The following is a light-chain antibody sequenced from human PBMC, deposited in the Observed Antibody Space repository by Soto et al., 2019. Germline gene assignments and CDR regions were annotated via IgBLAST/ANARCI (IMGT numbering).Light chain of an antibody. Sequence: EIVLTQSPGTLSLSPGGRATLSCGATQSVSSSSLSWYQQKPGQAPRLLIYDTSSRATDIPDRFSGSGSGTHFTLTISRLEPEDFTVYYCQHYGTSVWTFGQGTKVDIK. CDR2: DTS. CDR3: QHYGTSVWT. V-gene: IGKV3-20*01. J-gene: IGKJ1*01. CDR1: QSVSSSS.